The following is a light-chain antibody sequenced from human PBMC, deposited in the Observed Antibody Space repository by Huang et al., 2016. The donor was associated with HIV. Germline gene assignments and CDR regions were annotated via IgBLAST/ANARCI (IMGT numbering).Light chain of an antibody. V-gene: IGKV3-11*01. Sequence: EIVLTQSPATLSLSPGERATLSCRASQRINNYLAWYQQKPGQAPRLLIDDASNRATGSPARFSGSGSGTDFSLTISSLEPEDFAVYYCQLRSNWLFTFGPGTKVDI. CDR3: QLRSNWLFT. CDR1: QRINNY. J-gene: IGKJ3*01. CDR2: DAS.